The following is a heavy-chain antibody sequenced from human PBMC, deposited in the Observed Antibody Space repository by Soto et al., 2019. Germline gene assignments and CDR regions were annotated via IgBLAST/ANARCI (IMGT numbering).Heavy chain of an antibody. CDR3: TTGAPSIAVAGTQTYYYGMDV. V-gene: IGHV3-15*07. CDR1: GFTFSNAW. J-gene: IGHJ6*02. Sequence: PGGSLRLSCAASGFTFSNAWMNWVRQAPGKGLEWVGRIKSKTDGGTTDYAAPVKGRFTISRDDSKNTLYLQMNSLKTEDTAVYYCTTGAPSIAVAGTQTYYYGMDVWGQGTTVTVSS. D-gene: IGHD6-19*01. CDR2: IKSKTDGGTT.